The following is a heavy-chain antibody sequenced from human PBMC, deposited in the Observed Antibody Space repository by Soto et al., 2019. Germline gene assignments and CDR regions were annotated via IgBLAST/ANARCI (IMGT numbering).Heavy chain of an antibody. Sequence: QVQLVESGGGVVQPVRSLRLSCAASGFTFSSYGMHWVRQAPGKGLEWVAVIWYDGSNKYYADSLKGRFTISRDNSKKTLYLQVNSLRAEDTAVYFCARDDYDSSGYYYVDYWGQGTLVTVSS. D-gene: IGHD3-22*01. CDR3: ARDDYDSSGYYYVDY. J-gene: IGHJ4*02. V-gene: IGHV3-33*01. CDR2: IWYDGSNK. CDR1: GFTFSSYG.